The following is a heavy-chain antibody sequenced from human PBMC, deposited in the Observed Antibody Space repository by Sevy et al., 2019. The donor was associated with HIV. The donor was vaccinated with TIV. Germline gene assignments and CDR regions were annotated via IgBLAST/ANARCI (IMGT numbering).Heavy chain of an antibody. D-gene: IGHD3-22*01. CDR1: GFTFDDYG. CDR3: ARSGDDSSGFYYWWFDP. Sequence: GGSLRLSCAASGFTFDDYGMSWVRQAPGKGLEWVSGINWNGGSISYADSVRGRVTISRDNAKNSLYLQMNRLRAEDTAFYYCARSGDDSSGFYYWWFDPWGQGTLVTVSS. CDR2: INWNGGSI. V-gene: IGHV3-20*04. J-gene: IGHJ5*02.